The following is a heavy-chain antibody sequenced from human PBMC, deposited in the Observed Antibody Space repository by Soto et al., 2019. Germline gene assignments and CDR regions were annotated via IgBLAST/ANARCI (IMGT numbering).Heavy chain of an antibody. J-gene: IGHJ4*02. CDR1: GFTFSSYS. D-gene: IGHD3-10*01. CDR3: AKKVNSGPGSQYFDY. Sequence: GGSLRLSCAASGFTFSSYSMSWVRQAPGKGLEWVSGFRTSGDDGTTYYADSVKGRFTISRDNSKNTLFLQMDNLRAEDTAIYYCAKKVNSGPGSQYFDYWGQGTLVTVSS. V-gene: IGHV3-23*01. CDR2: FRTSGDDGTT.